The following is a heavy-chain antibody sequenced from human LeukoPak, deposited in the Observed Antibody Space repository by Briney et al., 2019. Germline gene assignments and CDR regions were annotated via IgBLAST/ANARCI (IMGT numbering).Heavy chain of an antibody. CDR3: ARGNYYYYYMDV. V-gene: IGHV3-30*02. J-gene: IGHJ6*03. Sequence: GGSLRLSCAASGFTFSSYGMHWVRQAPGKGLEWVAFIRYDGSNKYYADSVKGRFTISRDNSKNTLYLQMNSLRAEDTAVYYCARGNYYYYYMDVWGKGTTVTVSS. CDR2: IRYDGSNK. CDR1: GFTFSSYG.